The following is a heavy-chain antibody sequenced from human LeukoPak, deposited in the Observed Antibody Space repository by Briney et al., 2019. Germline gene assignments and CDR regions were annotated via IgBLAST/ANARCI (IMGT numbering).Heavy chain of an antibody. CDR3: AGDTPPGGEYYFEY. D-gene: IGHD3-16*01. J-gene: IGHJ4*02. CDR1: GFTFSSYA. Sequence: GRSLRLSCAASGFTFSSYAMHWVRQAPGKGLEWVAFISHDGSNQYYADSVKGRFTISRDNSKNTLYLEMNSLRADDTAVYYCAGDTPPGGEYYFEYWGQGALVTVSS. CDR2: ISHDGSNQ. V-gene: IGHV3-30*04.